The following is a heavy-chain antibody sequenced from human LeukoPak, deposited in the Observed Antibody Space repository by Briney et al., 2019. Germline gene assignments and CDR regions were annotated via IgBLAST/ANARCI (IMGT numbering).Heavy chain of an antibody. CDR1: GYSFTTYW. CDR3: ARVSSGWYYYYGMDV. D-gene: IGHD6-19*01. Sequence: GESLKISCKGSGYSFTTYWIGWVRQMPGKGLEWMGIIYPGDSDARYSPSFQGQVTISADKSISTAYLQWSSLKASDTAMYYCARVSSGWYYYYGMDVWGQGTTVTVSS. V-gene: IGHV5-51*01. CDR2: IYPGDSDA. J-gene: IGHJ6*02.